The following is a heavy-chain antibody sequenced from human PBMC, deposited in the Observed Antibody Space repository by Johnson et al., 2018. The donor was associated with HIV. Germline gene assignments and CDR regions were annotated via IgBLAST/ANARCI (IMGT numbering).Heavy chain of an antibody. CDR2: GNPNGSST. CDR1: QFTFSSYY. CDR3: ARECQYHYDSSGCTYDAFDI. J-gene: IGHJ3*02. Sequence: VQLVESGGGLAQPAWSPRLSCAASQFTFSSYYMNCVRQAPGNGLELVGQGNPNGSSTNYADSVKGRFTISRDNAKNTVHLQMNSLRAEDTAVYYCARECQYHYDSSGCTYDAFDIWGQGTMVTVSS. D-gene: IGHD3-22*01. V-gene: IGHV3-25*05.